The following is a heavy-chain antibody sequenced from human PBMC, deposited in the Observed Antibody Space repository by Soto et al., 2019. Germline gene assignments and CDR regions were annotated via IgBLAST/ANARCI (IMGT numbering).Heavy chain of an antibody. J-gene: IGHJ4*02. CDR2: ISGSGGSI. CDR1: GFTFNSYA. Sequence: GGSLRLSCVASGFTFNSYAMTWVRQAPGKGLEWVSSISGSGGSIYYADSVKGRFTISRDNSRNTLYLQMNSLRVEDTAVYYCAKARGYNWYFDSCGQGTLVTVSS. D-gene: IGHD5-12*01. V-gene: IGHV3-23*01. CDR3: AKARGYNWYFDS.